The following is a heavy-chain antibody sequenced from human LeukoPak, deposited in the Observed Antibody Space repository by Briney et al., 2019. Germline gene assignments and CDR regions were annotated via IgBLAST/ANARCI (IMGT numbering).Heavy chain of an antibody. V-gene: IGHV3-30*02. CDR2: IRYDGNNK. CDR3: AKNGSDYIWGNYLDY. J-gene: IGHJ4*02. Sequence: PTGGSLRLSCAASGFTFSTYGMHWVRQAPGKGLEWVAFIRYDGNNKYYADSVKGRFTISRDNSKNMLYLEMKSLRPEDTAVYYSAKNGSDYIWGNYLDYWGQGTLVTVSS. D-gene: IGHD3-16*01. CDR1: GFTFSTYG.